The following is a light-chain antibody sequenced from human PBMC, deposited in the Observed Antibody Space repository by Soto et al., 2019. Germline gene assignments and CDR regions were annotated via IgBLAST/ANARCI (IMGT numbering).Light chain of an antibody. J-gene: IGKJ5*01. CDR2: DAS. Sequence: EIVLTQSPATLSLSPGERATLSCRASPSVGNYLAWYQQKPGQAPRLLIYDASNRAPGIPARFSGSGSGTDFTLTISSLEPEDFAVYYCQQRIDWPVTFGQGTRLEIK. CDR1: PSVGNY. CDR3: QQRIDWPVT. V-gene: IGKV3-11*01.